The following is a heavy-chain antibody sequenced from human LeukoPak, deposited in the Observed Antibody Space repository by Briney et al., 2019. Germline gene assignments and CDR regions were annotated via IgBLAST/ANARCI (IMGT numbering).Heavy chain of an antibody. Sequence: QPGRSLRLSCTASGFTFGDYAMSWVRQAPGKGLEWVGFIRSKAYGGTTEYAASVKGRFTISRDDSKSIAYLQMNSLKTEDTAVYYCTRVLPAAIGFDYWGQGTLVTVSS. J-gene: IGHJ4*02. V-gene: IGHV3-49*04. D-gene: IGHD2-2*01. CDR1: GFTFGDYA. CDR2: IRSKAYGGTT. CDR3: TRVLPAAIGFDY.